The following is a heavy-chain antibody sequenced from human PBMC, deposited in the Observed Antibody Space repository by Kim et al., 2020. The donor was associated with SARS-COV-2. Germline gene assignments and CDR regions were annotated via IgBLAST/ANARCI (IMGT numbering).Heavy chain of an antibody. J-gene: IGHJ2*01. CDR1: WGSITSGHY. Sequence: ISWGSITSGHYWGWIRQPPGKGLEWMGTLLSRGCIYHNVSLQSRVSISVDTSRKQFSLRLNSVTAADTAVYYCATYLTTSPFDLWGRGTLAT. CDR2: LLSRGCI. V-gene: IGHV4-39*01. CDR3: ATYLTTSPFDL. D-gene: IGHD1-1*01.